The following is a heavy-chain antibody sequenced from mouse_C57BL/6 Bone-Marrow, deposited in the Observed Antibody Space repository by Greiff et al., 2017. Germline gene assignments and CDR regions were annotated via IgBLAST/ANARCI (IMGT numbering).Heavy chain of an antibody. CDR3: VQITTVVAKEIYYAMDY. CDR1: GYTFTDYY. CDR2: IYPGSGNT. D-gene: IGHD1-1*01. J-gene: IGHJ4*01. Sequence: QVQLQQSGAELVRPGASVKLSCKASGYTFTDYYINWVKQRPGQGLEWIARIYPGSGNTYYNEKFKGKATLTAEKSSSTAYMQLSSLTSEDSAVYFCVQITTVVAKEIYYAMDYWGQGTSVTVSS. V-gene: IGHV1-76*01.